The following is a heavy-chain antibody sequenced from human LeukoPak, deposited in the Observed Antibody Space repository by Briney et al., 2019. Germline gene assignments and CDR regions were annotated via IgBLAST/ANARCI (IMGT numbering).Heavy chain of an antibody. Sequence: PSETLSLTCAVYGGSFSGYYRSWIRQPPGKGPEWIGEINHSGSTNYNPSLKSRVTISVDTSKNQFSLKLRSVTAADAAVYYCARDDHCFDPWGQGTLVTVSS. CDR2: INHSGST. V-gene: IGHV4-34*01. CDR1: GGSFSGYY. D-gene: IGHD1-1*01. J-gene: IGHJ5*02. CDR3: ARDDHCFDP.